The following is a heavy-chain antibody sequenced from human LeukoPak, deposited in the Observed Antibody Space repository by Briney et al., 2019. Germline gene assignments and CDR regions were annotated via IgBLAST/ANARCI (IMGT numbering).Heavy chain of an antibody. CDR2: INPNSGGT. V-gene: IGHV1-2*02. J-gene: IGHJ3*02. CDR3: ARAYYDSSSPEGPGDAFDI. CDR1: GYAFTGYY. D-gene: IGHD3-22*01. Sequence: AASVKVSCKASGYAFTGYYMHWVRQAPGQGLEWMGWINPNSGGTNYAQKFQGRVTMTRDTSISTAYMELSRLRSDDTAVYYCARAYYDSSSPEGPGDAFDIWGQGTMVTVSS.